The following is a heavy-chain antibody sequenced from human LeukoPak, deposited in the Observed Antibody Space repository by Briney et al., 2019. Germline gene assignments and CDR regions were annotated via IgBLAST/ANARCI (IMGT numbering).Heavy chain of an antibody. J-gene: IGHJ4*02. Sequence: GGSLRLSCAASGFTFSNAWMSWVRQAPGKGLEWVGRIKNKTDGGTTDYAAPVKGRFTISRDDSKNTLYLQMNSLKTEDTAVYYCTTGFGGLDYWGQGTLVTVSS. CDR2: IKNKTDGGTT. CDR1: GFTFSNAW. V-gene: IGHV3-15*01. D-gene: IGHD2-15*01. CDR3: TTGFGGLDY.